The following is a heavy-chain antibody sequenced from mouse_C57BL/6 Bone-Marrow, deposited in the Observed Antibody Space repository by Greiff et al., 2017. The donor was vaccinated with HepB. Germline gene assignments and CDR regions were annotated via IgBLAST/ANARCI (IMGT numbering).Heavy chain of an antibody. J-gene: IGHJ2*01. CDR2: IHPDSGST. V-gene: IGHV1-64*01. CDR3: AREGGSCDGVVDY. D-gene: IGHD2-3*01. Sequence: QVQLQQPGAELVKPGASVKLSCTASGYTFTSYWMHWVKQRPGQGLEWIGMIHPDSGSTNYTAKFKRKATLTVDKSSSTAYMQLSSLTSEDSAVYNGAREGGSCDGVVDYGGQGTTPTVSA. CDR1: GYTFTSYW.